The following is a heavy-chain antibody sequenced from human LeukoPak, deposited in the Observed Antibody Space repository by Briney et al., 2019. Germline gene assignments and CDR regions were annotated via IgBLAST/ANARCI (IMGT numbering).Heavy chain of an antibody. CDR2: ISYDGSNQ. V-gene: IGHV3-30*18. CDR3: AKDRSGLNWYFDL. J-gene: IGHJ2*01. D-gene: IGHD6-19*01. Sequence: GGSLRLSCAASGFTFSNYGMHWVRQAPGKGLEWVAIISYDGSNQYYTDSVKGQFTISRDNSKNTLYLQMNSLRAEDTAVYYCAKDRSGLNWYFDLWGRGTLVTVSS. CDR1: GFTFSNYG.